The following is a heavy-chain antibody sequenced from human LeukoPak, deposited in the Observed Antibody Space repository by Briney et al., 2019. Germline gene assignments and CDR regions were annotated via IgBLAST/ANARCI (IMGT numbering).Heavy chain of an antibody. CDR1: GYSFTSYW. CDR3: TRLFGGYCSSTSCYAGDY. D-gene: IGHD2-2*01. CDR2: IYPGDSDT. J-gene: IGHJ4*02. V-gene: IGHV5-51*01. Sequence: GESLKISCKGSGYSFTSYWIGGVRQLRGRGLGWMGIIYPGDSDTRYSPSFQGQVTISADKSISTAYLQWSSLKASDTAMYYCTRLFGGYCSSTSCYAGDYWGQGTLVTVSS.